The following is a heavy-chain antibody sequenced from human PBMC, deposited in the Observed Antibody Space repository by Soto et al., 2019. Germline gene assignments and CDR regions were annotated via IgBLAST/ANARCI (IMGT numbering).Heavy chain of an antibody. D-gene: IGHD5-12*01. V-gene: IGHV4-59*08. CDR2: IYYSGST. CDR1: GGSISSYY. Sequence: SETLSLTCTVSGGSISSYYWSWIRQPPGKGLEWIGYIYYSGSTNYNPSLKSRVTISLDTSKNQFSLKLSSVTAADTAVYYCARRGGYDSPFDYWGQGTLVTVSS. CDR3: ARRGGYDSPFDY. J-gene: IGHJ4*02.